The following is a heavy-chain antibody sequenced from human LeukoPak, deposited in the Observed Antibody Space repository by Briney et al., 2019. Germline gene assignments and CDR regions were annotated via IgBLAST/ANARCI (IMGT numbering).Heavy chain of an antibody. J-gene: IGHJ3*02. CDR1: GGSISSYY. Sequence: SETLSLTCTVSGGSISSYYWSWIRQPPGKGLEWIGYIYYSGSTYYNPSLKSRVTISVDTSKNQISLKLTSVTAADTAVYYCAREAITFGGGSDAFDMWGQGTMVTVSS. CDR2: IYYSGST. D-gene: IGHD3-16*01. CDR3: AREAITFGGGSDAFDM. V-gene: IGHV4-59*12.